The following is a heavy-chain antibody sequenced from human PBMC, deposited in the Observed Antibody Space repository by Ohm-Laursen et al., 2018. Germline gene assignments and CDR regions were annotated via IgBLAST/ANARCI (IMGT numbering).Heavy chain of an antibody. V-gene: IGHV3-74*01. Sequence: SLRLSCSASGFTFSSYWMHWVRQAPGKGLVWVSRINSDGSSTSYADSVKGRFTISRDNAKNTLYLQMNSLRAEDTAVYYCARVYYDSSGYYSLDYWGQGILVTVSS. D-gene: IGHD3-22*01. J-gene: IGHJ4*02. CDR1: GFTFSSYW. CDR2: INSDGSST. CDR3: ARVYYDSSGYYSLDY.